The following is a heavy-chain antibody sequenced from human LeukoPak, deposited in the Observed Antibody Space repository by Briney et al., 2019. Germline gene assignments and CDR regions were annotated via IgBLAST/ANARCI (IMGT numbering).Heavy chain of an antibody. CDR3: ARTTYYYGSGSDY. J-gene: IGHJ4*02. CDR1: GGSFSGYY. D-gene: IGHD3-10*01. V-gene: IGHV4-34*01. Sequence: SETLSLTCAVYGGSFSGYYWSWIRQPPGKGLEWIGEINHSGSTNYNLSLKSRVTISVDTSKNQFSLKLSSVTAADTAVYYCARTTYYYGSGSDYWGQGTLVTVSS. CDR2: INHSGST.